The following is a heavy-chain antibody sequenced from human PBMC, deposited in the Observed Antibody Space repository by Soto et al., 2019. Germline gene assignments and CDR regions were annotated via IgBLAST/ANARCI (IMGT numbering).Heavy chain of an antibody. J-gene: IGHJ4*02. Sequence: QVQLVESGGGVVQPGRSLRLSCATSGFTFSSYAMHWVRQAPGKGLEWVAIISYDGSNKYYADSVKGRFTISRDNSKNTLYLQMDSLRPEDTAVYYCARDGSIQRWKPYYFDYWGQGTLVTVSS. CDR2: ISYDGSNK. D-gene: IGHD5-18*01. CDR3: ARDGSIQRWKPYYFDY. CDR1: GFTFSSYA. V-gene: IGHV3-30-3*01.